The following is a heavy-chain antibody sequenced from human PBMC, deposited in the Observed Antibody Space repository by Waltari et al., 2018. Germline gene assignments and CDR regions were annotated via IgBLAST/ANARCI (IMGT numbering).Heavy chain of an antibody. J-gene: IGHJ4*02. CDR1: GFTFSDYS. Sequence: EVLLVESGGGLVKPGGSLRLSCAASGFTFSDYSMNWVRQAPGKGLEWLAFINRSGSHIYYADSVKGRFTISRDNAKKSLDLLLSSLRADDTAVYYCARDALTNCGLFDNWGQGTLVTVSS. CDR3: ARDALTNCGLFDN. V-gene: IGHV3-21*02. D-gene: IGHD7-27*01. CDR2: INRSGSHI.